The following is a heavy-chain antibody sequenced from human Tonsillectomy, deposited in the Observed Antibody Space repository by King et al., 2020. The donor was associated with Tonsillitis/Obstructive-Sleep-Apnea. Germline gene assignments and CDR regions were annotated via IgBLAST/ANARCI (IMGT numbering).Heavy chain of an antibody. J-gene: IGHJ6*02. CDR1: GGSISSYY. CDR3: ARDPRGYDSSGYYYYYGMDV. V-gene: IGHV4-59*01. Sequence: VQLQESGPGLVKPSETLSLTCTVSGGSISSYYWSWIRQPPGKGLEWIGYIHYSGSTNYNPSLKSRVTISVDTSKSQFSLKLSSVTAADTAVYYCARDPRGYDSSGYYYYYGMDVGGQGTTVTVSS. CDR2: IHYSGST. D-gene: IGHD3-22*01.